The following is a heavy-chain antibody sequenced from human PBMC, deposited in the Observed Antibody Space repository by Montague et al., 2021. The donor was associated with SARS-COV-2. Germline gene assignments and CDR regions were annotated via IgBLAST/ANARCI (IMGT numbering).Heavy chain of an antibody. CDR2: ISSSGGTT. J-gene: IGHJ3*02. Sequence: SLRLSCAASGFTFSSYEMNWVRQAPGKGLEWVSYISSSGGTTFYADSVRGRFTISRDNAKNSLYLQMNSLRAEDTAVYYCARESRITMLVVVITSAFDIWGQGIMVTVSS. V-gene: IGHV3-48*03. D-gene: IGHD3-22*01. CDR3: ARESRITMLVVVITSAFDI. CDR1: GFTFSSYE.